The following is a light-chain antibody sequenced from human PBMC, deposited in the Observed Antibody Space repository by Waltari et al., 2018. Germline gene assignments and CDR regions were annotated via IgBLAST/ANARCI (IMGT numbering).Light chain of an antibody. CDR1: QSVSSN. CDR2: GAS. CDR3: QQYNNWPWR. V-gene: IGKV3-15*01. J-gene: IGKJ1*01. Sequence: EIVMPHSPATLSVSPGERATLSCRASQSVSSNLAWYQQKPGQAPRLLIYGASTRATGIPARFSGSGSGTEFTLTISSLQSEDFAVYYCQQYNNWPWRFGQGTKVEIK.